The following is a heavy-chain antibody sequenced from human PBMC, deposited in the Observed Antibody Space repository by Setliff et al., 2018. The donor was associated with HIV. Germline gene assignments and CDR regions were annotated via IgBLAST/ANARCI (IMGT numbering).Heavy chain of an antibody. V-gene: IGHV4-34*01. CDR1: GGSFSAYY. CDR3: ARGDGDTMVRGVIIPNWFDP. D-gene: IGHD3-10*01. Sequence: NPSETLSLTCAVYGGSFSAYYWSWIRQPPGKGLEWIGEINHSGSTNYNSSLKSRVTMSVDTSKNQFSPKLSSVTAADTAVYYCARGDGDTMVRGVIIPNWFDPWGQGTLVTVSS. J-gene: IGHJ5*02. CDR2: INHSGST.